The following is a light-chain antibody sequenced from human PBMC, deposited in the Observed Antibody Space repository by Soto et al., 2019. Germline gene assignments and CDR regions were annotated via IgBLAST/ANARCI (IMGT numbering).Light chain of an antibody. CDR1: TGAVTSGHY. CDR2: DTT. V-gene: IGLV7-46*01. J-gene: IGLJ3*02. CDR3: LRSCRGAVEV. Sequence: QAVVTQEPSLTVSPGGTVTLTCGSSTGAVTSGHYPDWFQQKPGQAPRTLVYDTTNKHSWTPARFAGSLLGGKAALTLSGAQPEDEGEYYCLRSCRGAVEVFGGGTKLTVL.